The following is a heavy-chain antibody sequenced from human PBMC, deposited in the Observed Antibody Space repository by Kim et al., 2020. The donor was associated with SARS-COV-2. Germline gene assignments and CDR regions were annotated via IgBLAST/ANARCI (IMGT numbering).Heavy chain of an antibody. D-gene: IGHD3-22*01. Sequence: SETLSLTCAVFGGSFSGYYLNWIRQPPGKGLEWIGQIHHSGRTNSNPSSKSRITTTVEMSKNQFSLSLNSGPGADTAVYYCARGCAYYSVSLDFDFWG. CDR1: GGSFSGYY. CDR2: IHHSGRT. J-gene: IGHJ5*01. V-gene: IGHV4-34*01. CDR3: ARGCAYYSVSLDFDF.